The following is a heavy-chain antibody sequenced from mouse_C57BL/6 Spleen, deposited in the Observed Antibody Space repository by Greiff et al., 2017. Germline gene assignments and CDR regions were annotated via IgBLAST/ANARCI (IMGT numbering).Heavy chain of an antibody. D-gene: IGHD1-1*01. V-gene: IGHV2-2*01. CDR1: GFSLTSYG. CDR3: SRSYYGSSYNHYYAMDY. CDR2: IWSGGST. Sequence: VNVVESGPGLVQPSQSLSITCTASGFSLTSYGVHWVRQSPGKGLEWLGVIWSGGSTDYNAAFISKLSISKDNSKSQVFFKMNSLHSDDTAIYYWSRSYYGSSYNHYYAMDYWGQGTSVTVSS. J-gene: IGHJ4*01.